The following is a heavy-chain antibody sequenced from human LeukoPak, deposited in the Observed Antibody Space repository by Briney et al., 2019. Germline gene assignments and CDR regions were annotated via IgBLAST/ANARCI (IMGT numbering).Heavy chain of an antibody. J-gene: IGHJ5*02. V-gene: IGHV3-23*01. Sequence: GGSLRLSCAASGFTFSSYGMSWVRQAPEKGLEWVSAISGSGGSTYYADSVKGRFTISRDNSKNTLYLQMNGLRAEDTAVYYCAKVDYYDSSGNYPNWFDPWGQGTLVTVSS. D-gene: IGHD3-22*01. CDR1: GFTFSSYG. CDR2: ISGSGGST. CDR3: AKVDYYDSSGNYPNWFDP.